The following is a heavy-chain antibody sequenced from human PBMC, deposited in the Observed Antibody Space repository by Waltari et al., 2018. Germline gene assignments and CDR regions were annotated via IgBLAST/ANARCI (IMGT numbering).Heavy chain of an antibody. Sequence: QVQLVQSGAEVKKPGSSVKVSCKASGGTFSSYAISWVRQAPGQGLEWMGGSIPNCGTANYAQKFQGRVTITADESTSTAYMELSSLRSEDTAVYYCARDAPPSRSLTPFDYWGQGTLVTVSS. J-gene: IGHJ4*02. CDR3: ARDAPPSRSLTPFDY. CDR1: GGTFSSYA. V-gene: IGHV1-69*12. D-gene: IGHD2-2*01. CDR2: SIPNCGTA.